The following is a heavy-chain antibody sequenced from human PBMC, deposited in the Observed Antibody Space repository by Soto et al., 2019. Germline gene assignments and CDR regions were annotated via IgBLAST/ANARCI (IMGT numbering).Heavy chain of an antibody. CDR1: GYTFTSYY. CDR2: INPSGGST. CDR3: AIVLRFLEYYYYGMDV. V-gene: IGHV1-46*01. J-gene: IGHJ6*02. Sequence: GASVKVSCKASGYTFTSYYMHWVRQAPGQGLEWMGIINPSGGSTSYAQKFQGRVTMTRDTSTSTVYMELSSLRSEDTAVYYCAIVLRFLEYYYYGMDVWGQGTTFTVSS. D-gene: IGHD3-3*01.